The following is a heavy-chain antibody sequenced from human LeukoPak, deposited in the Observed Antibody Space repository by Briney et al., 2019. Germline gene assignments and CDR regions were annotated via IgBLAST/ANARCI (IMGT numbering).Heavy chain of an antibody. CDR1: GYTFTSYG. V-gene: IGHV1-18*01. D-gene: IGHD2-2*01. J-gene: IGHJ6*02. CDR2: ISAYNGNT. CDR3: ASTRMAEYQLYYYYYYGMDV. Sequence: ASVKVSCKASGYTFTSYGISWVRQAPGQGLEWMGWISAYNGNTNYARKLQGRVTMTTDTSTSTAYMELRSLRSDDTAVYYCASTRMAEYQLYYYYYYGMDVWGQGTTVTVSS.